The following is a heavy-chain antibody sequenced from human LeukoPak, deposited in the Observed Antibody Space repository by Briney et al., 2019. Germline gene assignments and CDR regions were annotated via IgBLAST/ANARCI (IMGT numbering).Heavy chain of an antibody. CDR2: ISGSGGST. J-gene: IGHJ4*02. CDR1: GFTFSSYA. D-gene: IGHD2-2*01. CDR3: ALDNSIVVVPAAIPSDY. V-gene: IGHV3-23*01. Sequence: GGSLRLSCAASGFTFSSYAMSWVRQAPGKGLEWVSAISGSGGSTYYADSVKGRFTISRDNSKNTLYLQMNSLRAEDTAVYYCALDNSIVVVPAAIPSDYWGQGTLVTVSS.